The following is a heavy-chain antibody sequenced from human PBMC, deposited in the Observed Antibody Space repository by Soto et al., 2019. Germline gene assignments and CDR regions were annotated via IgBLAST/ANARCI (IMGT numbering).Heavy chain of an antibody. D-gene: IGHD2-15*01. J-gene: IGHJ4*02. V-gene: IGHV4-39*01. CDR1: GGSISSSSYY. CDR2: IYYSGST. Sequence: SETLSLTCTVSGGSISSSSYYWGWIRQPPGKGLEWIGSIYYSGSTYYNTSLKSRVSISVDTSKNQFSLKLTSVTAADTAVYYCAGGGSIGYWGQGTLVTVSS. CDR3: AGGGSIGY.